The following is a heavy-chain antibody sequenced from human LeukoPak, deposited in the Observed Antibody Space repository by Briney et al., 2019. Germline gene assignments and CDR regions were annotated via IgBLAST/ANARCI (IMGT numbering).Heavy chain of an antibody. J-gene: IGHJ4*02. CDR3: ASPYCTSTSCSTLHDY. V-gene: IGHV3-7*01. D-gene: IGHD2-2*01. CDR1: GFTFSTYW. Sequence: QPGGSLRLSCAASGFTFSTYWMNWVRQAPGKGLEWVANIKQDGGEKYYVDSVKGRFTISRDNAKSSLYLQMNSLRAEDTAVYYCASPYCTSTSCSTLHDYWGQGTLVTVPS. CDR2: IKQDGGEK.